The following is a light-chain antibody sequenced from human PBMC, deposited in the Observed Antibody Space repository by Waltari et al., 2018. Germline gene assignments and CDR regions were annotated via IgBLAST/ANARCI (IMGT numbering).Light chain of an antibody. CDR1: SSDIGGYNY. CDR3: SSYIDSSTLEL. Sequence: QSALTPPASVSGSPGPSSTISCTGTSSDIGGYNYVSWYQQVPGKAPKLMIYDVSNRPSGVSSRFSGSKSGNTASLTISGLQAEDEADYFCSSYIDSSTLELFGGGTSLTVL. J-gene: IGLJ2*01. CDR2: DVS. V-gene: IGLV2-14*03.